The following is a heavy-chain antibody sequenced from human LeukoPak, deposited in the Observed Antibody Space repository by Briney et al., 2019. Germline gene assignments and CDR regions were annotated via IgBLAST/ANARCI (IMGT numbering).Heavy chain of an antibody. Sequence: PGRSLRLSCAASGFTFSSYAMHWVRQAPGKGLEWVAVISYDGSNKYYVDSVKGRFTISRDNSKNTLYLQMNSLRAEDTAVYYCARDSHGAHDYWGQGTLVTVSS. CDR1: GFTFSSYA. CDR2: ISYDGSNK. D-gene: IGHD4-17*01. CDR3: ARDSHGAHDY. J-gene: IGHJ4*02. V-gene: IGHV3-30*04.